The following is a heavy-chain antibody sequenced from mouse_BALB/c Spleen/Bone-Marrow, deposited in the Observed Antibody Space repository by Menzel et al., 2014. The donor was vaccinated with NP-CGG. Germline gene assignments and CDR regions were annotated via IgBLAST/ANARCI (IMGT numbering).Heavy chain of an antibody. CDR1: GYSFTGYT. CDR2: INPYNGGT. CDR3: ARGDYYGYAMDY. Sequence: EVKLVESGPELVKPGASMKISCKASGYSFTGYTMNWVKQSHGKNLEWIGLINPYNGGTSYNQKFKGKATLTVDKSCSTAYMELLSLTSEDSAVYYCARGDYYGYAMDYWGQGTSVTVSS. J-gene: IGHJ4*01. V-gene: IGHV1-18*01. D-gene: IGHD1-1*01.